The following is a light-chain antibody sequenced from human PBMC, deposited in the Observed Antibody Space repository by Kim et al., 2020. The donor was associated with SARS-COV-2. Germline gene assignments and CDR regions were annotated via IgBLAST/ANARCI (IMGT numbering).Light chain of an antibody. Sequence: SLGDRVTISCRASQSISSYVNWYQQKAGKGPKLLIYSASSLQSGVPSRFSGSGSGTYFTLTISSLQPEDFATYSCQQTYSFPQITFGQGTRLEIK. J-gene: IGKJ5*01. CDR3: QQTYSFPQIT. V-gene: IGKV1-39*01. CDR2: SAS. CDR1: QSISSY.